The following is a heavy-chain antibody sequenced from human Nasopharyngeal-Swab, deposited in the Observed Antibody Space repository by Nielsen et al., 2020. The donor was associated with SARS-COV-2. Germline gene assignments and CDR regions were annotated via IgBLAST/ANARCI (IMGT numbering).Heavy chain of an antibody. CDR1: GYTLTELS. CDR3: ATDLPVRRPEWELLQAPYYYYGMDV. J-gene: IGHJ6*02. Sequence: VSCKVSGYTLTELSMHWVRQAPGKGLEWMGGFDPEDGETIYAQKFQGRVTMTEDTSTDTAYMELSSLRSEDTAVYYCATDLPVRRPEWELLQAPYYYYGMDVWGQGTTVTVSS. D-gene: IGHD1-26*01. CDR2: FDPEDGET. V-gene: IGHV1-24*01.